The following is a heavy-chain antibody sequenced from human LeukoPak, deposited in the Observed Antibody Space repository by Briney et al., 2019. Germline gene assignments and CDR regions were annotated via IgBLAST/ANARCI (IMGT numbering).Heavy chain of an antibody. V-gene: IGHV3-15*01. CDR2: IKSKTDGGTT. CDR1: GFTFSNAW. D-gene: IGHD1-14*01. J-gene: IGHJ6*03. CDR3: ARVGPWVNPDYYYYYMDV. Sequence: GGSLRLSCAASGFTFSNAWMSWVRQAPGKGLEWVGRIKSKTDGGTTDYAAPVKGRFTISRDDSKNTLYLQMNSLKTEDTAVYYCARVGPWVNPDYYYYYMDVWGKGTTVTVSS.